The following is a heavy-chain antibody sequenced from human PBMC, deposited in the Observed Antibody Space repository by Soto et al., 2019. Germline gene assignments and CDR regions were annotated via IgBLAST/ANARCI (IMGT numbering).Heavy chain of an antibody. D-gene: IGHD3-16*01. CDR1: GFSFNSYG. Sequence: EVQLLESGGGLVQPGGSLRHSCAASGFSFNSYGMTWVRQAPGKGLEWVSGISGSGGSTDYADSVKGRFTISRDNSKNTLYLQMNSLRAADTAVYYCAREWGPTDYWGQGTLVTVSS. V-gene: IGHV3-23*01. CDR2: ISGSGGST. CDR3: AREWGPTDY. J-gene: IGHJ4*02.